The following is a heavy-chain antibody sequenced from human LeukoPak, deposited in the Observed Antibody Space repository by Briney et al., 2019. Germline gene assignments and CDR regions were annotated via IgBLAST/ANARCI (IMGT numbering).Heavy chain of an antibody. J-gene: IGHJ4*02. V-gene: IGHV4-38-2*02. D-gene: IGHD2-2*01. CDR2: IYHSGST. CDR1: GYSISSGYY. CDR3: ARVPAAAMGPYYFDY. Sequence: SETLSLTCTVSGYSISSGYYWGWIRQPPGKGLEWIGSIYHSGSTYYNPSLKSRVTISVDTSKNQFSLKLSSVTAADTAVYYCARVPAAAMGPYYFDYWGQGTLVTVS.